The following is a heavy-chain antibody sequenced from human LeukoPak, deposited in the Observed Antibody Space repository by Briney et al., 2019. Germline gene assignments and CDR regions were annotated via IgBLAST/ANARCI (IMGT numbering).Heavy chain of an antibody. Sequence: GGSLRLSCAASGFTFSNAWMSWVRQAPGKGLEWVSYISSSGSTIYYADFVKGRFTISRDNAKNSLYLQMNSLRAEDTAVYYCAELGITMIGGVWGEGTTVTISS. CDR2: ISSSGSTI. J-gene: IGHJ6*04. CDR1: GFTFSNAW. V-gene: IGHV3-48*03. CDR3: AELGITMIGGV. D-gene: IGHD3-10*02.